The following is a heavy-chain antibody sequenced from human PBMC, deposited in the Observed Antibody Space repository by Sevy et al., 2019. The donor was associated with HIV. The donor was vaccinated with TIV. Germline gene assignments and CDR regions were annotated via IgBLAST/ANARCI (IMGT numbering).Heavy chain of an antibody. CDR1: GFALSNYYA. D-gene: IGHD1-1*01. CDR2: ISYDGSDK. V-gene: IGHV3-30-3*01. J-gene: IGHJ1*01. CDR3: ALERLSSDVAEYFQN. Sequence: GGSLRLSCAASGFALSNYYAMHWVRQAPGKGLEWVALISYDGSDKYYADSVKGRFTISRDNFKNTLYLQMDSLRPEDTAVYYCALERLSSDVAEYFQNWGQGTLVTVSS.